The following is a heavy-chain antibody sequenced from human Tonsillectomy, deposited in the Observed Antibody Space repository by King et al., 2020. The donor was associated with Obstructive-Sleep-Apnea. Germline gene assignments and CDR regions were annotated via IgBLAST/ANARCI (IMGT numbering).Heavy chain of an antibody. CDR1: GGSISSSSYY. V-gene: IGHV4-39*07. CDR2: IYYSGRT. CDR3: ARDSIVVVTFDY. Sequence: QLQESGPGLVKPSETLFLTCTVSGGSISSSSYYWGWIRQPPGKGVEWIGSIYYSGRTYYNPSLKSLVTISVDTSKNQFSLKLSSVTAADTAVYYCARDSIVVVTFDYWGQGTLVTVSS. J-gene: IGHJ4*02. D-gene: IGHD3-22*01.